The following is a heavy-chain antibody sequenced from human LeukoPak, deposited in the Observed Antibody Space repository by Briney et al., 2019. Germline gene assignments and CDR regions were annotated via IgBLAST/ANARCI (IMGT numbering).Heavy chain of an antibody. V-gene: IGHV4-59*08. CDR1: GFTFSNCA. CDR3: AGGTYYYDSSGYLFDY. D-gene: IGHD3-22*01. J-gene: IGHJ4*02. Sequence: GSLRLSCAASGFTFSNCAMSWVRQAPGMGLEWIGYIYYSGSTNYNPSLKSRVTISVDTSKNQFSLKLSSVTAADTAVYYCAGGTYYYDSSGYLFDYWGQGTLVTVSS. CDR2: IYYSGST.